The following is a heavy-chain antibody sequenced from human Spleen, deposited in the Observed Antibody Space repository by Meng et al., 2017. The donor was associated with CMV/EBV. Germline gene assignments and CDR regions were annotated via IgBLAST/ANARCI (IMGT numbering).Heavy chain of an antibody. J-gene: IGHJ4*02. CDR3: TTGLEDDIVVVPAAILFNY. CDR1: NAG. Sequence: NAGMSWVRQAPGKGLEWVGRIKSKTDGGTTDYAAPVKGRFTISRDDSKNTLYLQMNSLKTEDTAVYYCTTGLEDDIVVVPAAILFNYWGQGTLVTVSS. D-gene: IGHD2-2*02. CDR2: IKSKTDGGTT. V-gene: IGHV3-15*01.